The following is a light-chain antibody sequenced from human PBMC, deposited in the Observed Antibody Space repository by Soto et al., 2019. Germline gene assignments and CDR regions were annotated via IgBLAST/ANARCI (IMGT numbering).Light chain of an antibody. J-gene: IGKJ3*01. CDR1: QSISSW. V-gene: IGKV1-5*03. CDR2: KAS. Sequence: DIQMTQSPSTLSASVGDRVTITCRASQSISSWLDWYQQKPGKAPKLLIYKASSFESGVPSRFSGSGSGTEFTLTISSLQPDDFASYYCQQYNSYPFTFGPGTKVDIK. CDR3: QQYNSYPFT.